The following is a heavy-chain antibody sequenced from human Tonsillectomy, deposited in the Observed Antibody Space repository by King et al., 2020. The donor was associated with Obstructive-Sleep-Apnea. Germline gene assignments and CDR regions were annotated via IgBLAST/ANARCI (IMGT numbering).Heavy chain of an antibody. D-gene: IGHD2-8*01. V-gene: IGHV4-59*08. CDR2: IYYSGST. J-gene: IGHJ4*02. Sequence: VQLQESGPGLVKPSETLSLTCTVSCGSISSYYWSWIRQPPEKGLEWIGYIYYSGSTNYNPSLKSRVTISVDTSKTQFSLKLSSVTAADTAVYYCARRAADCTNGVCFLDYWGQGTLVTVSS. CDR3: ARRAADCTNGVCFLDY. CDR1: CGSISSYY.